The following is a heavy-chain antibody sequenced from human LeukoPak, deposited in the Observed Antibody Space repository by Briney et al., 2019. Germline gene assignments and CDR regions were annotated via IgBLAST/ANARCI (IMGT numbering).Heavy chain of an antibody. V-gene: IGHV4-34*01. CDR1: GRSFSDDF. CDR3: ARGFIAVAGTALNWFDP. D-gene: IGHD6-19*01. CDR2: IDHSGST. J-gene: IGHJ5*02. Sequence: PSETLSLTCAVSGRSFSDDFWTWVRQFPGKGLEWIGEIDHSGSTNYNPSLKSRVSMSFDTSKNQFPLQLTSVTAADTAVYFCARGFIAVAGTALNWFDPWGPGTLVTVSS.